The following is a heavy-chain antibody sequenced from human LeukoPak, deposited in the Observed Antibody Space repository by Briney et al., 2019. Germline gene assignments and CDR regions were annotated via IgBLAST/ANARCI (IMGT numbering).Heavy chain of an antibody. J-gene: IGHJ4*02. V-gene: IGHV3-48*02. D-gene: IGHD3-22*01. Sequence: GGSLRLSCAASGFTFSSYWMSWVRQAPGKGLEWVSYISDSTSSKYYADSVKGRFTISRDNAKNSLYLQMNSLRDEDTAVYYCARDPYYYDSSGYYSTDYWGQGTLVTVSS. CDR1: GFTFSSYW. CDR2: ISDSTSSK. CDR3: ARDPYYYDSSGYYSTDY.